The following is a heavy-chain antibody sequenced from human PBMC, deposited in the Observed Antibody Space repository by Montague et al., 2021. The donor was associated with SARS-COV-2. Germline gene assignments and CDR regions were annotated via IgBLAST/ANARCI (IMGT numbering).Heavy chain of an antibody. CDR1: GGSISSDSYS. CDR3: ARVDAASGTTCSDY. V-gene: IGHV4-31*01. J-gene: IGHJ4*02. CDR2: IYYSGNA. D-gene: IGHD2/OR15-2a*01. Sequence: TLSLTCTVSGGSISSDSYSWSRIRQGPGKGLDWNGNIYYSGNAYHTPSLRIPGTLSADTTKNHFSLNLSSVTAADMALYYGARVDAASGTTCSDYWGQGTLVTVSS.